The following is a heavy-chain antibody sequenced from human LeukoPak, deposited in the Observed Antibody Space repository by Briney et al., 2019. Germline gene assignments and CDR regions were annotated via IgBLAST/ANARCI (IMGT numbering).Heavy chain of an antibody. Sequence: GGSLRLSCAASGFTLNNYELDWFRQAPRKGLEWVSYISSGGSTTHYADSVKGRFTISRDNAKNSLYLQMNSLRAEDTAVYYCARAFYGGNYYFDYWGQGTLVTVSS. CDR3: ARAFYGGNYYFDY. V-gene: IGHV3-48*03. J-gene: IGHJ4*02. CDR2: ISSGGSTT. D-gene: IGHD4-23*01. CDR1: GFTLNNYE.